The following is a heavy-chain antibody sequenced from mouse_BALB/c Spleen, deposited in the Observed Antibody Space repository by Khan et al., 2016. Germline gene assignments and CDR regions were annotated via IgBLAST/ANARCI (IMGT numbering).Heavy chain of an antibody. D-gene: IGHD2-4*01. Sequence: QIQLVQSGPELKKPGETVKIPCKASGYTFTNYGMNWVKQAPGKGLKWMGWINTYTGEPTYADDFKGRFAFSLETSASTAYLQINNLKNEDKATYCCASGITVCAMDYWGQGTSVTVSS. V-gene: IGHV9-1*02. J-gene: IGHJ4*01. CDR1: GYTFTNYG. CDR2: INTYTGEP. CDR3: ASGITVCAMDY.